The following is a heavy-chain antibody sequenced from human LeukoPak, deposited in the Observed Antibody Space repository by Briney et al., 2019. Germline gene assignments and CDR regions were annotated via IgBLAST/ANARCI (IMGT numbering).Heavy chain of an antibody. Sequence: SETLSLTCTVSGGSISSYYWSWIRQPPGKGLEWVGYIYYSGSTNYNPSLKSRVTISVDTSKNQFSLKLSSVTAADTAVYYCARDSRVPDGYNHYFDYWGQGTLVTVSS. CDR3: ARDSRVPDGYNHYFDY. D-gene: IGHD5-24*01. J-gene: IGHJ4*02. V-gene: IGHV4-59*01. CDR1: GGSISSYY. CDR2: IYYSGST.